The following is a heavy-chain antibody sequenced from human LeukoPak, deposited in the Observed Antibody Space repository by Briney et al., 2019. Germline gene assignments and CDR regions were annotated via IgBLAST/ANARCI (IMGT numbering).Heavy chain of an antibody. Sequence: PGGSLRLSCAASGLTFSSYAMSWVRQAPGKGLEWVSAISGSGGSTYYADSVKGRFTISRDNSKNTLYLQMNSLRAEDTAVYYCAKGLRPWGSDYGMDVWGQGTTVTVSS. J-gene: IGHJ6*02. V-gene: IGHV3-23*01. CDR2: ISGSGGST. D-gene: IGHD7-27*01. CDR3: AKGLRPWGSDYGMDV. CDR1: GLTFSSYA.